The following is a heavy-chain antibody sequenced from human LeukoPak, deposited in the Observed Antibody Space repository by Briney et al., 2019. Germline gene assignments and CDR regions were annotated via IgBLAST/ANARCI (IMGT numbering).Heavy chain of an antibody. CDR3: ARGFGSSSFGY. CDR1: GYTFTGDY. V-gene: IGHV1-2*02. CDR2: INPNSGGT. Sequence: ASVRVSCKASGYTFTGDYMHWVRQAPGQGLEWMGWINPNSGGTKCAQKFQGRVTLTRDTSINTVYLDLGSLRPDDTAVYYCARGFGSSSFGYWGQGTLVTVSS. D-gene: IGHD6-6*01. J-gene: IGHJ4*02.